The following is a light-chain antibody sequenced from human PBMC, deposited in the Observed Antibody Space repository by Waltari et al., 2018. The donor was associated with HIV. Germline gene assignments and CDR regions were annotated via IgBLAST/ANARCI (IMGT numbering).Light chain of an antibody. CDR3: QQFYHLPIT. V-gene: IGKV1-33*01. CDR1: DDIIFY. Sequence: DIQMTQSPSSLSAPVGDRVTISCQASDDIIFYLNWVQQQPGKAPKLLIYDASNLETGVSSRFSGNGSGTDFTFTITSLQTEDLATYYCQQFYHLPITFGQGTRLEIK. CDR2: DAS. J-gene: IGKJ5*01.